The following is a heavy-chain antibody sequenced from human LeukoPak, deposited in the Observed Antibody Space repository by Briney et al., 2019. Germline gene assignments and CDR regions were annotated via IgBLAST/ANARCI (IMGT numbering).Heavy chain of an antibody. J-gene: IGHJ4*02. D-gene: IGHD6-13*01. CDR3: AKERIAAAGFDY. Sequence: PGGSLRLSCAASEFTFSSYGMHWVRQAPGKGLEWVAVISYDGSNKYYADSVKGRFTISRDNSKNTLYLQMNSLRAEDTAVYYCAKERIAAAGFDYWGQGTLVTVSS. CDR1: EFTFSSYG. V-gene: IGHV3-30*18. CDR2: ISYDGSNK.